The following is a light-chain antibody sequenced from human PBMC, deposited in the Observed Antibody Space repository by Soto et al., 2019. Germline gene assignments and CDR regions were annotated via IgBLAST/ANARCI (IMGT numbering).Light chain of an antibody. CDR1: QGISSY. CDR2: AAS. V-gene: IGKV1-9*01. J-gene: IGKJ1*01. Sequence: IQFTQSPSSLSASVGDRVTMTCRASQGISSYLAWYQQKPGKAPKLLIYAASTLQSGVPSRFSGSGSGTDFTLTINSLQPDDFATYYCQQYSSFWTFGQGTKVDIK. CDR3: QQYSSFWT.